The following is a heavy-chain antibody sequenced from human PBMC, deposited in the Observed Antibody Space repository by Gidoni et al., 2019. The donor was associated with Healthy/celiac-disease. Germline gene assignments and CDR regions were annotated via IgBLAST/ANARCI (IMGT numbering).Heavy chain of an antibody. CDR2: FNWNGGSS. Sequence: EVQLVASGGGVVRPGGSGRLSCAASGFTFDDYGMRWVPQAPGKGLEWVSGFNWNGGSSGYADSVKGRFTISRDNAKNSLYLQMNSLRAEDTALYYCAREVGGITMVRGVINYYYGMDVWGQGPTVTVSS. CDR3: AREVGGITMVRGVINYYYGMDV. CDR1: GFTFDDYG. V-gene: IGHV3-20*04. J-gene: IGHJ6*02. D-gene: IGHD3-10*01.